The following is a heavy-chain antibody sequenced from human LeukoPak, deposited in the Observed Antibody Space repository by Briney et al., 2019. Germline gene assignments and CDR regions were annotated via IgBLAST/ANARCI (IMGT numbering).Heavy chain of an antibody. CDR2: ISGSGGST. V-gene: IGHV3-23*01. J-gene: IGHJ4*02. CDR3: AKDQPTIFGVVISGFDY. Sequence: GGSLRLSCAASGFTFSSYAMSWVRQAPGKGLEWVSAISGSGGSTYYADSVKGRFTISRDNSKSTLYLQMNSLRAEDTAVYYCAKDQPTIFGVVISGFDYWGQGTLVTVSS. D-gene: IGHD3-3*01. CDR1: GFTFSSYA.